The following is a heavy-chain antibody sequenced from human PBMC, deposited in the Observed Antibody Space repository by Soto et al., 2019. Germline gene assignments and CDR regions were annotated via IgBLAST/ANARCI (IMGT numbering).Heavy chain of an antibody. CDR1: GGSISDISYC. Sequence: PSETLSLTCTVSGGSISDISYCWGWIRQPPGKGLQWIGCMFYSGATYYNPSLKNRVTLSVDTSNNEFSLKLVSVTAPDTAVYYCARHKSRSDRLDPWGQGTLVTVSS. D-gene: IGHD2-15*01. CDR2: MFYSGAT. J-gene: IGHJ5*02. V-gene: IGHV4-39*01. CDR3: ARHKSRSDRLDP.